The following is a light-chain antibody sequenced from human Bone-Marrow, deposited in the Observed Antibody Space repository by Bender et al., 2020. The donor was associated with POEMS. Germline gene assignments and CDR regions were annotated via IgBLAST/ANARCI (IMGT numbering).Light chain of an antibody. CDR2: DVT. Sequence: QSALTQPASVSGSPGQSITISCTGTSSDVGGYDYVSWYQQHPGKAPKLIIFDVTDRPSGVSYRFSGSKSGTTASLTISGLQAEDEADYYCSSYRSSSTYVFGTGTKVTVI. CDR1: SSDVGGYDY. V-gene: IGLV2-14*03. CDR3: SSYRSSSTYV. J-gene: IGLJ1*01.